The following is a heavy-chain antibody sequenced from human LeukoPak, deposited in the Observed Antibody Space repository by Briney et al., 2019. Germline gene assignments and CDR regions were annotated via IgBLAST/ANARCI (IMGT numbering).Heavy chain of an antibody. CDR3: GPYSSSSFDY. Sequence: GGSLRLSCAASGFTFSSYAMHWVRQAPGKGLEWVAVISYDGSNKYYADSVKGRFTISRDNSKNTLYLQMNSLRAEDTAVYYCGPYSSSSFDYWGQGTLVTVSS. V-gene: IGHV3-30-3*02. CDR2: ISYDGSNK. D-gene: IGHD6-6*01. J-gene: IGHJ4*02. CDR1: GFTFSSYA.